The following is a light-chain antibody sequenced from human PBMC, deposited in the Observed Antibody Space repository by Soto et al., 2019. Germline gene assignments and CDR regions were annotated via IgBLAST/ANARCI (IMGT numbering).Light chain of an antibody. CDR2: DAS. CDR1: QSVSSSY. J-gene: IGKJ5*01. CDR3: QQRSNWPLIT. Sequence: IVFTNSTCTLALSPVERAPLSCSASQSVSSSYLAWYQQKPGQAPRLLIYDASNRATGIPARFSGSGSGTDFTLTISSLEPEDFAVYYCQQRSNWPLITFGQGTRLAIK. V-gene: IGKV3D-20*02.